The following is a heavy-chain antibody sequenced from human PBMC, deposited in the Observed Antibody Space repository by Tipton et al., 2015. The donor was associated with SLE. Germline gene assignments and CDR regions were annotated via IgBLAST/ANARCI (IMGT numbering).Heavy chain of an antibody. Sequence: QLVQSGGGVVQSGTSLRLSCAASGFTFSTSAMQWVRQAPGKGLEWVAVIWYDGSNKFYADSVKGRFTISRDNSKNTVSLQMNSLRVEDTAVYFCARGRGGEFLDYWGQGTLVTVSS. J-gene: IGHJ4*02. CDR2: IWYDGSNK. CDR1: GFTFSTSA. V-gene: IGHV3-33*01. D-gene: IGHD3-16*01. CDR3: ARGRGGEFLDY.